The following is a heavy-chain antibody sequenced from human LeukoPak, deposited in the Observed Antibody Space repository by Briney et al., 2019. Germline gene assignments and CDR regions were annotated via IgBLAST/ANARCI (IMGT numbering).Heavy chain of an antibody. CDR3: ARGRRDGMDV. Sequence: LGGGASGWDCRWYAVVWVRLTTGKGLEWVSAISGSGGSTYYADSVKGRFTISRNNSKNTLYLQMNSLRAEDTAVYYCARGRRDGMDVWGPGTTVTVSS. V-gene: IGHV3-23*01. CDR2: ISGSGGST. J-gene: IGHJ6*02. CDR1: GWDCRWYA.